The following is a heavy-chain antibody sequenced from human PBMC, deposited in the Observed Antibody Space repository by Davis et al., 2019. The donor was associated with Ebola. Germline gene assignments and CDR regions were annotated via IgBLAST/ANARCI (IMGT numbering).Heavy chain of an antibody. V-gene: IGHV3-21*01. D-gene: IGHD5-12*01. CDR3: ARDDGDYPSGYDGAGDY. Sequence: PGGSLRLSCAASGFTFSSYSMNWVRQAPGKRLEWVSSISSSSRYIYYADSLKGRFTISRDNAKNSLYLQMNSLRAEDTAVYYCARDDGDYPSGYDGAGDYWGQGTLVTVSS. CDR1: GFTFSSYS. J-gene: IGHJ4*02. CDR2: ISSSSRYI.